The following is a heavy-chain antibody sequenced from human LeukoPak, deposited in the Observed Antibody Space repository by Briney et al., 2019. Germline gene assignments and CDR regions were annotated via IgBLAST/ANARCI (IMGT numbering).Heavy chain of an antibody. CDR1: GFTFDDYA. CDR3: AKGSDDYYNSSGWDAFDI. Sequence: RPGGSLRLSCAASGFTFDDYAMHWVRQAPGKGLEWVSGISWNSGSIGYADSVKGRFTISRDNAKSSLYLQMNSLRAEDMALYYCAKGSDDYYNSSGWDAFDIWGQGTMVTVSS. J-gene: IGHJ3*02. V-gene: IGHV3-9*03. D-gene: IGHD3-22*01. CDR2: ISWNSGSI.